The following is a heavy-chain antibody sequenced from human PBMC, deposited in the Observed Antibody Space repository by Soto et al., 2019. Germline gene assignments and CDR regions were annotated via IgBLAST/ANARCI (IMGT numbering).Heavy chain of an antibody. J-gene: IGHJ4*02. V-gene: IGHV2-5*02. CDR1: GFSLSTSGVG. D-gene: IGHD2-21*02. Sequence: QITLKESGPTLVKHTQTLTLTCTFSGFSLSTSGVGVGWIRQPPGKALEWLALIYWDDDKRYSPSLKSRLTITKDTSKNQVVLTMTNMDPVDTATYYCAHTLCGGDCYSLHFDYWGQVTLVTVSS. CDR2: IYWDDDK. CDR3: AHTLCGGDCYSLHFDY.